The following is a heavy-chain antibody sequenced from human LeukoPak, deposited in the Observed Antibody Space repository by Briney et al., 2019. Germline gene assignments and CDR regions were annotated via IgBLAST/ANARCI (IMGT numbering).Heavy chain of an antibody. Sequence: SVKVSCKASGGTLSSYAISWVRQAPGQGLEWMGRIIPIFGTANYAQKFQGRVTITTDESTSTAYMELSSLRSEDTAVYYCARAEITMVRGVNIGLIDIWGQGTMVTVSS. V-gene: IGHV1-69*05. J-gene: IGHJ3*02. CDR1: GGTLSSYA. CDR2: IIPIFGTA. D-gene: IGHD3-10*01. CDR3: ARAEITMVRGVNIGLIDI.